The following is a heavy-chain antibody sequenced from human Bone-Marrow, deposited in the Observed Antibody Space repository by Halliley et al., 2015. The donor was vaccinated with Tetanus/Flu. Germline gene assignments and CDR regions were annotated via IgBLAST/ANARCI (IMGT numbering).Heavy chain of an antibody. CDR1: GFTFLSKW. V-gene: IGHV3-23*01. D-gene: IGHD3-10*01. CDR3: AKDVRPGEGADAMDV. CDR2: ISGSGGGT. Sequence: SLRLSCATSGFTFLSKWMIWVRQAPGKGLEWVSTISGSGGGTYYADSVKGRFTISRDNSKNTLYLQMSSLRAGDTAVYYCAKDVRPGEGADAMDVWGQGTTVTVSS. J-gene: IGHJ6*02.